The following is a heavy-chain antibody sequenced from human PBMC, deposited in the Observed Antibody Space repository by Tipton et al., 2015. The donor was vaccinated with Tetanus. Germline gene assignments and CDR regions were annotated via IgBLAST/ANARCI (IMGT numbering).Heavy chain of an antibody. CDR2: ISYSGNT. J-gene: IGHJ4*02. Sequence: GLVKPSETLSLTCTVSGGSISSGVYYWGWLRQDPGKGLEWIGRISYSGNTAYNPSLKGRVAISVDTSKNQFSLKLTSVTAADTAVYYCARRGGDFLTGYYDSWGQGTPVIVSS. CDR1: GGSISSGVYY. V-gene: IGHV4-39*01. D-gene: IGHD3-9*01. CDR3: ARRGGDFLTGYYDS.